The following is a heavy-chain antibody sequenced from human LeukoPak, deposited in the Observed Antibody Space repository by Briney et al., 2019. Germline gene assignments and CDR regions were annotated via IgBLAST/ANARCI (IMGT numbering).Heavy chain of an antibody. CDR2: ISYDGSNK. CDR3: AKEGLELPDYYYGMDV. D-gene: IGHD1-7*01. CDR1: GFTFSSYG. J-gene: IGHJ6*02. V-gene: IGHV3-30*18. Sequence: PGGSLRLSCAASGFTFSSYGMHWVRQAPGKGLEWVAVISYDGSNKYYADSVKGRFTISRDNSKNTLYLQMNSLRAEDTAVYYCAKEGLELPDYYYGMDVRGQGTTVTVSS.